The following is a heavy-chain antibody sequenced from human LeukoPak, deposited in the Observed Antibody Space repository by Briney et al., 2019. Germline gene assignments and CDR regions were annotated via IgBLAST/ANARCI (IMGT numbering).Heavy chain of an antibody. CDR1: GFTFSSYS. Sequence: PGGSLRLSCAASGFTFSSYSMNWVRQAPGKGLEWVSSISSSSSYIYYADSVKGRFTISRDNAKNSLYLQMNSLRAEDTAVYYCARAAYDFWSRDVPARGMDVWGQGTTVTVSS. CDR2: ISSSSSYI. V-gene: IGHV3-21*01. CDR3: ARAAYDFWSRDVPARGMDV. J-gene: IGHJ6*02. D-gene: IGHD3-3*01.